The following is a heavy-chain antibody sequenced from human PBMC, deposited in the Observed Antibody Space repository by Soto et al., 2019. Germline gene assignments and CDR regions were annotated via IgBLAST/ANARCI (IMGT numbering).Heavy chain of an antibody. CDR1: GYTFTSTW. Sequence: ASVKVSCKASGYTFTSTWMHWVRQAPGQGLEWMGIINPYGGAATYAEKFQGRVTMTRDTSTATDYMELSSRRSEDTAVYSCARDPRSLGGFKYDSWGQGTLVTVSS. CDR2: INPYGGAA. CDR3: ARDPRSLGGFKYDS. D-gene: IGHD3-16*01. V-gene: IGHV1-46*01. J-gene: IGHJ4*02.